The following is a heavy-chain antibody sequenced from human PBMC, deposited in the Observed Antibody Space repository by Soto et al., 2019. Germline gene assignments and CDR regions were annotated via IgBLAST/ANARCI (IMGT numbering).Heavy chain of an antibody. V-gene: IGHV3-23*01. CDR1: GFTFSSYA. Sequence: EVQLLESGGGLVHPGGSLRLSCAASGFTFSSYAMSWVRQAPGKGLEWVSGISGSGGSTWNADSVKGRFIISRDNSKNTLLLQMHGLRAEDTAVYFCAKDHMWLDLIYYMDVWGEGTTVTVSS. CDR2: ISGSGGST. D-gene: IGHD5-12*01. CDR3: AKDHMWLDLIYYMDV. J-gene: IGHJ6*03.